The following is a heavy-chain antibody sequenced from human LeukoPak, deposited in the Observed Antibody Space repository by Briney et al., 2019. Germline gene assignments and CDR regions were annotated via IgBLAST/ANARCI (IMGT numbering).Heavy chain of an antibody. D-gene: IGHD3-9*01. J-gene: IGHJ4*02. CDR2: INPNTGGT. CDR1: GYIFTGYF. V-gene: IGHV1-2*02. Sequence: ASVRVSCKASGYIFTGYFMHWVRQAPGQGLDWMGWINPNTGGTKYAQKFQGRVTMTRDTSIGTAYMELSTVTSDDTAVYFCARVHATGYFSLDLGYWGQGTLVTVSS. CDR3: ARVHATGYFSLDLGY.